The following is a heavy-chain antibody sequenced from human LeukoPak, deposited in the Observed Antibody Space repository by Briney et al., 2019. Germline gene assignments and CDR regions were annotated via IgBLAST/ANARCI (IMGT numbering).Heavy chain of an antibody. D-gene: IGHD2-2*01. Sequence: ASVKVSCKASGYTFTSYGISWVRQAPGQGLEWMGWISAYNGNTSYAQKLQGRVTMTTDTSTSTAYMELSSLRSEDTAVYYCARAPIVVVPAALEYYYYMDVWGKGTTVTVSS. J-gene: IGHJ6*03. V-gene: IGHV1-18*01. CDR2: ISAYNGNT. CDR1: GYTFTSYG. CDR3: ARAPIVVVPAALEYYYYMDV.